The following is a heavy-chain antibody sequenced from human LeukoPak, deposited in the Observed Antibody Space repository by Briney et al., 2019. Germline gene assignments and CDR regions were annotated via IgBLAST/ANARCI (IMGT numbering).Heavy chain of an antibody. CDR1: GYSFTSYW. CDR2: IDPSDSYT. J-gene: IGHJ4*02. CDR3: ARLSSKGWLVHPVDY. D-gene: IGHD6-19*01. V-gene: IGHV5-10-1*01. Sequence: GESLKISCKGSGYSFTSYWISGVRQMPGKGLEWMGRIDPSDSYTNYSPSFQRHDTISADKSSSTAYLPWSSLKAPDTAMYYCARLSSKGWLVHPVDYWGQGAQVAV.